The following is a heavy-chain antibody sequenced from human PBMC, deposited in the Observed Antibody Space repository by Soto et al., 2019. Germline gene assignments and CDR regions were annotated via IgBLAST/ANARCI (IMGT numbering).Heavy chain of an antibody. V-gene: IGHV4-31*03. CDR3: AREPSI. CDR1: GGSISSGGYS. J-gene: IGHJ4*02. CDR2: IYYSGST. Sequence: QVQLQESGPGLVKPSQTLSLTCTVSGGSISSGGYSWSWSRQHSGKGLAWIGSIYYSGSTNYNPSLKSRVTISADTSKNQFSLKLSSVTAADTAVYFCAREPSIWGQGTLVTVSS.